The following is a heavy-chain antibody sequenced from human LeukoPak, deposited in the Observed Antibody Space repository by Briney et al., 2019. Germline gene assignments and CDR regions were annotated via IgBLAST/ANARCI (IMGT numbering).Heavy chain of an antibody. CDR1: GYSISSGYY. Sequence: SETLPLTCAVSGYSISSGYYWGWIRPPPGKGLEWIGIIYHSGSTYYNPSLKSRVTISVDTSKNQFSLKLSSVTAADTAVYYCASHALGYCTNGVCLWWFDPWGQGTLVTVSS. CDR2: IYHSGST. CDR3: ASHALGYCTNGVCLWWFDP. J-gene: IGHJ5*02. V-gene: IGHV4-38-2*01. D-gene: IGHD2-8*01.